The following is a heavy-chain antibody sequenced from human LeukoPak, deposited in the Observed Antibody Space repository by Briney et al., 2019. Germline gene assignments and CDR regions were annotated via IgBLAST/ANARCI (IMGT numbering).Heavy chain of an antibody. CDR1: GFTFSSYA. J-gene: IGHJ4*02. D-gene: IGHD3-3*01. CDR3: AKVGPYYDFWSGYPADNYFDY. V-gene: IGHV3-23*01. Sequence: GGSLRLSCAASGFTFSSYAMSWVRQAPGKGLEWVSAISGSGGSIYYADSVKGLFTISRDNSKNTLYLQMNSLRAEDTAVYYCAKVGPYYDFWSGYPADNYFDYWGQGTLVTVSS. CDR2: ISGSGGSI.